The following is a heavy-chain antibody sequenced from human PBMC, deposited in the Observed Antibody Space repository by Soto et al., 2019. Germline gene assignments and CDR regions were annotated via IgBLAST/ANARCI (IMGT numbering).Heavy chain of an antibody. CDR3: ARGARQIGAMFIAARRHDY. Sequence: QVQLVQSGAEVKKPGASVKVSCKASGYTFTSYDINWVRQATGQGLEWMGWMNPNSGNTGYAQKFQGRVTMTRNTSISTAYMELSSLRSEDTAVYYCARGARQIGAMFIAARRHDYWGQGTLVTVSS. V-gene: IGHV1-8*01. J-gene: IGHJ4*02. D-gene: IGHD5-18*01. CDR2: MNPNSGNT. CDR1: GYTFTSYD.